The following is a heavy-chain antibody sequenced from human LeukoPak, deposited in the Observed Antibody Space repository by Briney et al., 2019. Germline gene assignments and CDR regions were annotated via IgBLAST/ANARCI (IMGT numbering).Heavy chain of an antibody. D-gene: IGHD1-26*01. J-gene: IGHJ4*02. CDR1: GFTFSSYW. V-gene: IGHV3-30*18. Sequence: PGGSLRLSCAASGFTFSSYWMSWVRQAPGKGLEWVAAISYDGSDKYYAEAVKGRFTISRDNSKKMLYLQMNSLRPEDTAVYYCAKVGMTYRFGQEFEYWGRGTLVTVTS. CDR2: ISYDGSDK. CDR3: AKVGMTYRFGQEFEY.